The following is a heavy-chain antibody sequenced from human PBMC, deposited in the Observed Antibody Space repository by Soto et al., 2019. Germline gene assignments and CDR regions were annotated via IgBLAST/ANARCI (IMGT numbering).Heavy chain of an antibody. V-gene: IGHV1-18*01. Sequence: ASVKVSCKASGYTFTSYGISWVRQAPGQGLEWMGWISAYNGITNYAQKLQGRVTMTTDTSTSTAYMELRSLRSDDTAVYYCARDLPSSGYYSPYYYWGQGTLVTVSS. J-gene: IGHJ4*02. CDR2: ISAYNGIT. D-gene: IGHD3-22*01. CDR3: ARDLPSSGYYSPYYY. CDR1: GYTFTSYG.